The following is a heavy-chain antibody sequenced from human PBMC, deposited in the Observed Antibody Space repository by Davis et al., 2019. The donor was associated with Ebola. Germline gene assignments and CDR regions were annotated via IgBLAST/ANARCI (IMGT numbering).Heavy chain of an antibody. Sequence: ASVKVSCKASGYTFTGYYMHWVRQAPGQGLEWMGWISAYNGNTNYAQKLQGRVTMTTDTSTSTAYMELRSLRSDDTAVYYCARPYSSSSEDAFDIWGQGTMVTVSS. D-gene: IGHD6-6*01. CDR1: GYTFTGYY. CDR3: ARPYSSSSEDAFDI. J-gene: IGHJ3*02. CDR2: ISAYNGNT. V-gene: IGHV1-18*04.